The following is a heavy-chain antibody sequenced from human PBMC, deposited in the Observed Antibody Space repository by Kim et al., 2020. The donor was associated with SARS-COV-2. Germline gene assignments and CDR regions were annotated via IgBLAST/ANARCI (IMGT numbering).Heavy chain of an antibody. D-gene: IGHD3-22*01. CDR3: ARLRSGYSKTFDY. V-gene: IGHV4-59*01. J-gene: IGHJ4*02. Sequence: NPSLKSRVTISVDTSKHPFSLKLSSVTAADTAVYYCARLRSGYSKTFDYWGQGTLVTVSS.